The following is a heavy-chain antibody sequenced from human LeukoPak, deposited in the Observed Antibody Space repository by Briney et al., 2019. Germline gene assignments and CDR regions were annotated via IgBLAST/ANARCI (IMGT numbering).Heavy chain of an antibody. CDR3: ARLWGYSQNWFDP. CDR2: IYYSGST. J-gene: IGHJ5*02. D-gene: IGHD5-18*01. Sequence: SETLSLTCTVSGGSISSSSYYWGWIRQPPGKGLEWIRSIYYSGSTYYNPSLKSRVTISVDTSKNQFSLKLSSVTAADTAVYYCARLWGYSQNWFDPWGQGTLVTVSS. CDR1: GGSISSSSYY. V-gene: IGHV4-39*01.